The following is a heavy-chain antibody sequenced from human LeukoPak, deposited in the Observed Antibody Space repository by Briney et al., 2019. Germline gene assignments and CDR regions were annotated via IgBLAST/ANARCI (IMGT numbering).Heavy chain of an antibody. CDR2: ISSSGGST. Sequence: AGGSLGLACAVSGFTFSNYGMSWVRQAPGKGLEWVSVISSSGGSTYYAASVKGRFTISRDNSKNTLYLQMNGLRAEDTAVYYCAKDDDNNAKLLLDYWGQGTLVTVSS. CDR1: GFTFSNYG. CDR3: AKDDDNNAKLLLDY. V-gene: IGHV3-23*01. D-gene: IGHD3-9*01. J-gene: IGHJ4*02.